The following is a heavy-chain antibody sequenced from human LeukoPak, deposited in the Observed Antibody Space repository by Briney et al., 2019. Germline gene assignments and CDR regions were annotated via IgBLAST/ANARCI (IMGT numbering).Heavy chain of an antibody. D-gene: IGHD2-15*01. Sequence: GGSLRLSCAASGFTFSNAWMSWVRQAPGKGLEWVSVIYSGGSTYYADSVKGRFTISRDNFKNTLYLQMNSLRAEDTAVYYCAREGYCSGGSCRDAFDIWGQGTMVTVSS. CDR3: AREGYCSGGSCRDAFDI. CDR2: IYSGGST. V-gene: IGHV3-53*01. J-gene: IGHJ3*02. CDR1: GFTFSNAW.